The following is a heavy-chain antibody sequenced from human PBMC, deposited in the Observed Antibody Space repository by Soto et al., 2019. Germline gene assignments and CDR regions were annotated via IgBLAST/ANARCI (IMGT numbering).Heavy chain of an antibody. CDR1: GFTFTSYA. D-gene: IGHD6-13*01. Sequence: QVQLVESWGGVVQPGRSLRLSCAASGFTFTSYAMHWVRQAPGKGLEWVAVISYDGSNKYYADSVKGRFTISRDNSKNTLYLQMNSLRAEDTAVYYCARGRQPLGYYYYGMDFWGQGTTVTVSS. J-gene: IGHJ6*02. V-gene: IGHV3-30-3*01. CDR3: ARGRQPLGYYYYGMDF. CDR2: ISYDGSNK.